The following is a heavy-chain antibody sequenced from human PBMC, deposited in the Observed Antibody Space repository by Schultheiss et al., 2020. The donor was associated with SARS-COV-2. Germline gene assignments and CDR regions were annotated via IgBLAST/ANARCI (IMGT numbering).Heavy chain of an antibody. CDR1: GGSFSGYY. J-gene: IGHJ6*03. CDR2: IYYSGST. V-gene: IGHV4-34*09. CDR3: ARDPTGYYYMDV. Sequence: SQTLSLTCAVYGGSFSGYYWSWIRQPPGKGLEWIGSIYYSGSTNYNPSLKSRVTISVDTSKNQFSLKLSSVTAADTAVYYCARDPTGYYYMDVWGKGTTVTVSS.